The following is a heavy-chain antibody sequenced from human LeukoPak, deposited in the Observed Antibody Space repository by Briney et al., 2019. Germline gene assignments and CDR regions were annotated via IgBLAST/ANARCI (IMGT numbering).Heavy chain of an antibody. Sequence: PSETLSLTCAVSGYSISSGYYWGWIRQPPGKGLEWIGSIYHSGSTYYNPSLKSRVTISVDTSKNQFSLKLSSVTAADTAVYYCARVVTTKQNWFDPWGQGTLVTVSS. CDR2: IYHSGST. V-gene: IGHV4-38-2*01. D-gene: IGHD4-17*01. J-gene: IGHJ5*02. CDR1: GYSISSGYY. CDR3: ARVVTTKQNWFDP.